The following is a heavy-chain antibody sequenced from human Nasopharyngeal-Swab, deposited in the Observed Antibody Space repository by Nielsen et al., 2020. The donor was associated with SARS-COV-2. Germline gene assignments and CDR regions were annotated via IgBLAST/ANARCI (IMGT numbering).Heavy chain of an antibody. CDR3: ARSAMVRGPGMDV. J-gene: IGHJ6*02. CDR1: GFRGSSNY. V-gene: IGHV3-53*04. CDR2: IYSGGST. D-gene: IGHD3-10*01. Sequence: GESLKSARAAYGFRGSSNYMSRARQAPGKGREWVSFIYSGGSTYYADSVKGRFTISRRNSKNTLYLQMNSLRAEDTAVYYCARSAMVRGPGMDVWGQGTTVTVSS.